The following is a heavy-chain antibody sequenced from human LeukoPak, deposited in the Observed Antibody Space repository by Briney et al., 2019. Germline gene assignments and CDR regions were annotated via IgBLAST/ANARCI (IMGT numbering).Heavy chain of an antibody. J-gene: IGHJ4*02. CDR1: GDSFSSNSAA. CDR3: AGSGSYFRY. V-gene: IGHV6-1*01. Sequence: SHTLSLTCAISGDSFSSNSAAWNWIRQSPSRGLEWLGRTYYRSKWYNDYAVSVKSRITINPGTSKNQFSLQLNSVTPEDTAGYFCAGSGSYFRYWGQGTLVTVSS. CDR2: TYYRSKWYN. D-gene: IGHD1-26*01.